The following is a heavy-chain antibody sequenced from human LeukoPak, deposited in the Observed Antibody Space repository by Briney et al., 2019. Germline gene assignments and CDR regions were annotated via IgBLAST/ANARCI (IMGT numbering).Heavy chain of an antibody. V-gene: IGHV3-9*01. CDR1: GFTFDDYA. Sequence: GGSLRLSCAASGFTFDDYAMHWVRQAPGKGLEWVSGISWNSGSIGYADSVKGRFTISRDNAKNSLYLQMNSLRAEDTAVYYCARGGYSALDWGQGTLVTVSS. J-gene: IGHJ4*02. CDR2: ISWNSGSI. D-gene: IGHD5-18*01. CDR3: ARGGYSALD.